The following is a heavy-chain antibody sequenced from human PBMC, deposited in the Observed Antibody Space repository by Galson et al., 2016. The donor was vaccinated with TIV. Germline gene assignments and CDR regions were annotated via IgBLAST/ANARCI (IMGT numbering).Heavy chain of an antibody. J-gene: IGHJ3*02. D-gene: IGHD1-14*01. CDR2: IYYTGKT. Sequence: ETLSLTCTISGDSITSHYWSWIRQSAGKGLECLGYIYYTGKTYYNPSLKSRVSISVDTSKNQFSLNLRSVTAADTAVYYCARDRTGIRELNAFDIWGQGTMVTVSS. CDR1: GDSITSHY. CDR3: ARDRTGIRELNAFDI. V-gene: IGHV4-59*11.